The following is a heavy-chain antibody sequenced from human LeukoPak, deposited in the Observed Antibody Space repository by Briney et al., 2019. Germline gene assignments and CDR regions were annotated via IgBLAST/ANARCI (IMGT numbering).Heavy chain of an antibody. D-gene: IGHD1-14*01. J-gene: IGHJ5*02. CDR3: ARTGGVKYNWFDP. CDR1: GFTFSDSA. V-gene: IGHV3-23*01. CDR2: ISTSGANT. Sequence: GGSLRLSCRASGFTFSDSAMTWVRQAPGKGLEWVSVISTSGANTYYADSVKGRFTISRDNARNSLYLQMNSLRAEDTAVYYCARTGGVKYNWFDPWGQGTLVTVSS.